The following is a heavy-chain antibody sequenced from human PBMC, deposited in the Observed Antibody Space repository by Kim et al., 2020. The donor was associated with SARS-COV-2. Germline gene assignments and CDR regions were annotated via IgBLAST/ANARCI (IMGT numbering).Heavy chain of an antibody. CDR3: AKDYSGSSFTHFDY. J-gene: IGHJ4*02. D-gene: IGHD1-26*01. V-gene: IGHV3-23*01. Sequence: AASVKGRFTISRDNSKNTLYLQMNSLRAEDTAVYYCAKDYSGSSFTHFDYWGQGTLVTVSS.